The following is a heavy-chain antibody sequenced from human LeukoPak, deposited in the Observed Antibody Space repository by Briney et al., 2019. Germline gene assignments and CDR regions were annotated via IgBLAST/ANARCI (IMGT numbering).Heavy chain of an antibody. CDR2: LTGYGGA. Sequence: GGSLRLSCEASGLSFTNYAMMWVRQAPGKGLQWISTLTGYGGAYYADSGEGLFITFRDISKHTMFLQMYSLRAEDTAVYHWAKGAAAGKVDWFDPWGQGTLVTVSS. V-gene: IGHV3-23*01. J-gene: IGHJ5*02. D-gene: IGHD6-13*01. CDR3: AKGAAAGKVDWFDP. CDR1: GLSFTNYA.